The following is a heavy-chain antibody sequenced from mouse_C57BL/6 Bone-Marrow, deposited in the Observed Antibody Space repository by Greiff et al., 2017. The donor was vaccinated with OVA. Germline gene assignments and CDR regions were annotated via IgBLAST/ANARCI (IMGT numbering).Heavy chain of an antibody. D-gene: IGHD1-1*01. CDR3: ARSQSFITTVVATPAMDY. CDR1: GYTFTDYY. Sequence: VQLKESGPVLVKPGASVKMSCKASGYTFTDYYMNWVKQSHGKSLEWIGVINPYNGGTSYNQKFKGKATLTVDKSSSTAYMELNSLTSEDSAVYYCARSQSFITTVVATPAMDYWGQGTSVTVSS. J-gene: IGHJ4*01. CDR2: INPYNGGT. V-gene: IGHV1-19*01.